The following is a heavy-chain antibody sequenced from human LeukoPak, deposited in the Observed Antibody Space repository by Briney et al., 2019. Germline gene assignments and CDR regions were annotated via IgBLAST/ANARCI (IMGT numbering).Heavy chain of an antibody. D-gene: IGHD7-27*01. V-gene: IGHV3-30*18. Sequence: PGGSLRLSRAASGFTFSTYGMHWVRQAPGKGLEWVAVASYDGSNKYYADSVKGRFTISRDNPKNTLYLQMNSLRAEDTAVYYCAKDWGNWGYGYYFDHWGQGTLVTVSS. J-gene: IGHJ4*02. CDR3: AKDWGNWGYGYYFDH. CDR1: GFTFSTYG. CDR2: ASYDGSNK.